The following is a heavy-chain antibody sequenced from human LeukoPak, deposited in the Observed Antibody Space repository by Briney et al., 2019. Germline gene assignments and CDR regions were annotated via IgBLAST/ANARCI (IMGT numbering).Heavy chain of an antibody. CDR3: ARTVYSNGWGPAFDY. Sequence: PSETLSLTCTVSGGSISSSRYYWGWLRQPPGKGLEWIGSMYYGESTYYNPALKRRVTISVDTPMNQVSLIRNLVTAADTPVFYCARTVYSNGWGPAFDYWGQGPLVTVSS. J-gene: IGHJ4*02. CDR2: MYYGEST. D-gene: IGHD6-19*01. CDR1: GGSISSSRYY. V-gene: IGHV4-39*01.